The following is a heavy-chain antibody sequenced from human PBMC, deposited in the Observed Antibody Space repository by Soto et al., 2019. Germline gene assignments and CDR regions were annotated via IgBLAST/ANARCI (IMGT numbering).Heavy chain of an antibody. CDR3: ARETDSAISCRTLNFAS. CDR1: GGSISSYY. V-gene: IGHV4-4*07. D-gene: IGHD2-2*02. CDR2: IYTSGST. J-gene: IGHJ4*02. Sequence: PSETLSLTCTVSGGSISSYYWSWIRQPAGKGLEWIGRIYTSGSTNYNPSLKSRVTMSVDTSKNQFSLKLSSVTAADTAVYYCARETDSAISCRTLNFASWGQGTLVTVSS.